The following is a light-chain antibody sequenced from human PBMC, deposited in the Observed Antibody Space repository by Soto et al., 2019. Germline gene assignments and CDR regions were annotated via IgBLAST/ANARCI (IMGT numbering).Light chain of an antibody. V-gene: IGKV1-5*01. J-gene: IGKJ1*01. CDR3: QQYNSFSKT. Sequence: DIQMTQSPSRLSASVGDRVTITCRASQSIAYWLAWYQQKPGKAPNLLTYAASTLETGVPSRFSGSGYGTEFTLTIASLQPDDSATYYCQQYNSFSKTFGRGTKVDIK. CDR2: AAS. CDR1: QSIAYW.